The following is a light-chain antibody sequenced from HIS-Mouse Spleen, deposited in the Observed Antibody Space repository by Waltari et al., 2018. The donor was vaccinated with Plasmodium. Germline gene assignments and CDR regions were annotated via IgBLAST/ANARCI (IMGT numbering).Light chain of an antibody. CDR3: QQYNNWSFT. Sequence: EIVMTQSPATLSVSPGERATLSCRASQRVSSNLAWYQQKPGQAPRLLIYGASNRATGIPARFSGSGSGTEFTLTISSLQSEDFAVYYCQQYNNWSFTFGPGTKVDIK. J-gene: IGKJ3*01. CDR1: QRVSSN. CDR2: GAS. V-gene: IGKV3-15*01.